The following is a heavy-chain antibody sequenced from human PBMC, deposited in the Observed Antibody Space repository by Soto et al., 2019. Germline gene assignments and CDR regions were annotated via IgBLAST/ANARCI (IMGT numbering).Heavy chain of an antibody. V-gene: IGHV3-23*01. CDR1: GFTFGSYA. CDR3: AVAKGGYTSGCPDY. CDR2: ISGGGGST. D-gene: IGHD6-19*01. Sequence: EVQLLESGGGLVQPGGPLRLSCAASGFTFGSYAMTWVRQAPGKGLDWVSVISGGGGSTYYADSVKGRFTISRDNSKSTLYLQMNSLRAEDTAVYYCAVAKGGYTSGCPDYWGQGTLVTVSS. J-gene: IGHJ4*02.